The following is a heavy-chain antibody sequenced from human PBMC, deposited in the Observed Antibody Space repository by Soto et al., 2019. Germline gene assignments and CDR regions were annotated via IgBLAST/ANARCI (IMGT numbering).Heavy chain of an antibody. CDR3: ARDLVAMVRGVSRQRWFDP. Sequence: PSETLSLTCTVSGGSISSYYWSWIRQPPGKGLEWIGYIYYSGSTNYNPSLKSRVTISVDTSKNRFSLKLSSVTAADTAVYYCARDLVAMVRGVSRQRWFDPWGQGTLVTVSS. V-gene: IGHV4-59*01. CDR2: IYYSGST. CDR1: GGSISSYY. D-gene: IGHD3-10*01. J-gene: IGHJ5*02.